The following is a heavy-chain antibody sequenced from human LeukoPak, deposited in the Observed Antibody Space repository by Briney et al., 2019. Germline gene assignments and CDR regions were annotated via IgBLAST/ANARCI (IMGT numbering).Heavy chain of an antibody. Sequence: GGSLRLSCAASGFTFSTYSMNWVRQAPGKGLEWVSYISSSSSYIYYADSVKGRFTISRDNAKNSLYLQMNSLRAEDTAVYYCARGKAMYYYDSSGPDYWGQGTLVTVSS. J-gene: IGHJ4*02. CDR2: ISSSSSYI. D-gene: IGHD3-22*01. V-gene: IGHV3-21*05. CDR3: ARGKAMYYYDSSGPDY. CDR1: GFTFSTYS.